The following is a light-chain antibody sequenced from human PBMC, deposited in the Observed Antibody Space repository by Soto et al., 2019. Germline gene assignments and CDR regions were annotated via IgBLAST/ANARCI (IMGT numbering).Light chain of an antibody. CDR3: AAWDDSLSGVL. V-gene: IGLV1-47*01. CDR2: RNN. J-gene: IGLJ2*01. Sequence: QSVLTQPPSASGTPGQRVTISCSGSSSNIGSNYVYWYQQLPGTAPKLLIYRNNQWPSGVPDRFSGSKSGTSASLAISGLRSEDEAAYYCAAWDDSLSGVLFGGGTKLTVL. CDR1: SSNIGSNY.